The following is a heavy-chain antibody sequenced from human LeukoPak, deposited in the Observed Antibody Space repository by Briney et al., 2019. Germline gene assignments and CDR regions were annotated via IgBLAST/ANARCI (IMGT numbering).Heavy chain of an antibody. CDR3: ARRVAPRPFDY. CDR2: IYPGESDT. CDR1: GYRFTNYW. J-gene: IGHJ4*02. Sequence: GESLKISCKGSGYRFTNYWIGWVRQMPGKGLEWMGIIYPGESDTRYSPSFQAQLTISADKSISTAYLQWSSLKASDTAIYYCARRVAPRPFDYWGQGTLVTVSS. D-gene: IGHD6-6*01. V-gene: IGHV5-51*01.